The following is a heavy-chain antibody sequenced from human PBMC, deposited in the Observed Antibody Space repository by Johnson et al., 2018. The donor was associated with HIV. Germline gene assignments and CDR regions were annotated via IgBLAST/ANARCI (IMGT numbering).Heavy chain of an antibody. J-gene: IGHJ3*02. D-gene: IGHD3-22*01. Sequence: VQLVESGGVVVQPGGSLRLSCAASGFTFDDYTMHWVRQAPGKGLEWVSLISWDGGSTYYADSVKGRFTISRDNSKNSLYLQMNSLRAEDTAVYYCARDRGYWDAFDIWGQGTMVTVSS. V-gene: IGHV3-43*01. CDR1: GFTFDDYT. CDR2: ISWDGGST. CDR3: ARDRGYWDAFDI.